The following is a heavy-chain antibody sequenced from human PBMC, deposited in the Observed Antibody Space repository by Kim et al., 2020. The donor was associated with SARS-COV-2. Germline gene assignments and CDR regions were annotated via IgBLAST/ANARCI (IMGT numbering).Heavy chain of an antibody. V-gene: IGHV3-11*06. Sequence: GRFTISRDNAKNSLYLQMNNLRAEDTAVYYCARIVVVPAARYVYYYYMDVWGKGTTVTVSS. J-gene: IGHJ6*03. D-gene: IGHD2-2*01. CDR3: ARIVVVPAARYVYYYYMDV.